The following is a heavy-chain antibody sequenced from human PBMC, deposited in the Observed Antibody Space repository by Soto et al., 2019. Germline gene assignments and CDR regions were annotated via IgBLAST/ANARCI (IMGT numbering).Heavy chain of an antibody. Sequence: TLSLTRTVSGGSLSSYYRGWVRQPPGKGLEWIGYIYYSGSTNYNPSLKSRVTISVDTSKNQFSLKLSSVTAADTAVYYCASSFSVADFDYWGQGTLVTVSS. V-gene: IGHV4-59*01. CDR2: IYYSGST. CDR1: GGSLSSYY. D-gene: IGHD6-19*01. CDR3: ASSFSVADFDY. J-gene: IGHJ4*02.